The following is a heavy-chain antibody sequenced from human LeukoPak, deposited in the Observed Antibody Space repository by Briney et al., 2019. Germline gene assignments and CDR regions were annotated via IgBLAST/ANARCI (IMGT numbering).Heavy chain of an antibody. V-gene: IGHV3-7*01. CDR1: GFTFSSYW. J-gene: IGHJ2*01. Sequence: GGSLRLSCAASGFTFSSYWMSWVRQAPGKGLEWVANIKQDGSEKYYVDSVKGRFTISRDNAKNSLYLQMNSLRAEDTAVYYCAREGPTPVTTTPTYWYFDLWGRGTLVTVSS. CDR3: AREGPTPVTTTPTYWYFDL. CDR2: IKQDGSEK. D-gene: IGHD4-17*01.